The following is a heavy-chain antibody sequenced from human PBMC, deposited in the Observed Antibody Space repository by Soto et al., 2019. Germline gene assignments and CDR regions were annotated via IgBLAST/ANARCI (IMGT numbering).Heavy chain of an antibody. J-gene: IGHJ4*02. CDR3: AREYTYGSNFFDC. CDR1: GGSLSDYF. D-gene: IGHD5-18*01. CDR2: INHLGSI. Sequence: SETLSLTCVVSGGSLSDYFWSWIRQPPGMALEWIGEINHLGSINYNPSLKSRVTMSVDTSKNQFSLTLNSVTAADTAVYYCAREYTYGSNFFDCWGQGALVTVSS. V-gene: IGHV4-34*01.